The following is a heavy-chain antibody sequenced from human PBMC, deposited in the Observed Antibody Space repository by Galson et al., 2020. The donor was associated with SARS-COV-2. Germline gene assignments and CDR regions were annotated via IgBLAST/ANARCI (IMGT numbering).Heavy chain of an antibody. CDR1: GYSFINNW. CDR3: ARLLPGPHYYYYMDV. J-gene: IGHJ6*03. CDR2: IDPSDSYT. D-gene: IGHD2-15*01. V-gene: IGHV5-10-1*01. Sequence: GGSLRLSCTGSGYSFINNWISWVRQMPGKGLEWMGRIDPSDSYTNYSPSFQGHVTISADKSISTAYLQWSSLKASDTAMYYCARLLPGPHYYYYMDVWGKGTTVTVSS.